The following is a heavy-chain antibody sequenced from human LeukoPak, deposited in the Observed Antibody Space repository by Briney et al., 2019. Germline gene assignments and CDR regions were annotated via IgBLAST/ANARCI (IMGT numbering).Heavy chain of an antibody. D-gene: IGHD2-2*02. J-gene: IGHJ4*02. CDR1: GYTFTSYY. CDR2: INPSGGST. CDR3: AREVNKRYYTID. Sequence: ASVKVSCKASGYTFTSYYMHWVRQAPGQGLEWMGIINPSGGSTSYAQKFQGRVTMTRDTSTSTVYMELSSLRSEDTAVYYRAREVNKRYYTIDWGQGTLVTVSS. V-gene: IGHV1-46*01.